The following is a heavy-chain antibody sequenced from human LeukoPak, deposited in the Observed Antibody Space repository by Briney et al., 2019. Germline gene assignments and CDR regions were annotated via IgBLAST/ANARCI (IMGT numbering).Heavy chain of an antibody. V-gene: IGHV4-59*01. D-gene: IGHD4-17*01. CDR3: ARSTSTDFYYYVDV. CDR2: TSHSGTT. CDR1: GDFIGRDY. J-gene: IGHJ6*03. Sequence: SETLSLTCTVSGDFIGRDYWSWIRQPPGKGLEWIGFTSHSGTTKYNPSLKSRVSISEDTSKNQFSLKLTSVTAADTGVYYCARSTSTDFYYYVDVWGKGTTVTVSS.